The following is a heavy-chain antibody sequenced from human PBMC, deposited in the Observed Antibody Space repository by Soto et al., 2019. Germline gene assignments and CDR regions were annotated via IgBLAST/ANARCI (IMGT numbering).Heavy chain of an antibody. J-gene: IGHJ4*02. CDR3: AKDSATFGRFDF. CDR1: GFTFSNYG. V-gene: IGHV3-23*01. CDR2: ISGNGADT. D-gene: IGHD2-15*01. Sequence: EVQLLESGGDLAQPGGSLRLSCAASGFTFSNYGMSWVRQPPGKGLEWVATISGNGADTYYPDSVKGRLTISRDNSKNMVYLQMSSRRVDDMATYYCAKDSATFGRFDFWGQGTLVTVSS.